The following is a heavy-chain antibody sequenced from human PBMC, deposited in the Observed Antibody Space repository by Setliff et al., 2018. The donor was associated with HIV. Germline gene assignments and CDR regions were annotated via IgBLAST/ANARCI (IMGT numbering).Heavy chain of an antibody. Sequence: PSETLSLTCAVYGESFSRYYFTWIRQAPGRGLEWIGEINHSGSTNYNPSLKSRVTISVDTSKNQFSLKLTSVTAADTAVYYCAKSPGFTGYGGSGWGQGTLVTVSS. CDR3: AKSPGFTGYGGSG. J-gene: IGHJ4*02. D-gene: IGHD5-12*01. CDR2: INHSGST. CDR1: GESFSRYY. V-gene: IGHV4-34*01.